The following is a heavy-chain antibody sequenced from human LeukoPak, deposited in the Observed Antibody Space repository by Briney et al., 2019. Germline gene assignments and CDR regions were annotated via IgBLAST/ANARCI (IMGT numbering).Heavy chain of an antibody. V-gene: IGHV3-48*01. CDR2: ISSSSSAV. Sequence: PGGSLRLSCAASGFTFSNYNMNWVRQVPGKGLEWVSYISSSSSAVYYADSVKGRLTISRDNGKNTMFLQMNSLRAEDTAVYYCARGVSFTGNTFLFWGQGTFVAVSS. CDR1: GFTFSNYN. J-gene: IGHJ3*01. CDR3: ARGVSFTGNTFLF. D-gene: IGHD4-23*01.